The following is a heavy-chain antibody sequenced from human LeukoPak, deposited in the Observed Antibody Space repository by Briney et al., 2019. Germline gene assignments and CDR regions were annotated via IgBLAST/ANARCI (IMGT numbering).Heavy chain of an antibody. CDR2: ISSSSSYI. CDR3: PRDGICSSTSCYFSR. CDR1: GFTFSSYS. V-gene: IGHV3-21*01. J-gene: IGHJ4*02. D-gene: IGHD2-2*01. Sequence: GGSLRLSCAASGFTFSSYSMNWVRQAPGKGLEWVSSISSSSSYIYYADSVKGRFTISRDNAKNSLYLQMNSLRAEDTAVYYCPRDGICSSTSCYFSRWGQGTLVTVSS.